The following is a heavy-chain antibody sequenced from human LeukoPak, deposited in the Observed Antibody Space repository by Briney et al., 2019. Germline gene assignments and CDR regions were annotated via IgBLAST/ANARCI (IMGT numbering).Heavy chain of an antibody. CDR1: GFTFSSYA. CDR2: ISISGSAI. CDR3: AKGHGWEASYYYYMDV. V-gene: IGHV3-48*04. Sequence: GRSLRLSCAASGFTFSSYAMHWVRQAPGKGLEWVSYISISGSAIYYADSVKGRFTISRDNAKNSLYLQMNSLRAEDTAVYYCAKGHGWEASYYYYMDVWGKGTTVTISS. D-gene: IGHD1-26*01. J-gene: IGHJ6*03.